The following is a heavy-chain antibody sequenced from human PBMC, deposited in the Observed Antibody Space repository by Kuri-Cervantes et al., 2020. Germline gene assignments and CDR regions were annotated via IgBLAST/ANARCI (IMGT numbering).Heavy chain of an antibody. CDR3: ARDHYGGAGFDP. Sequence: GGSLRLSCAASGFTFSSYSMNWVRQAPGKGLEWVSSISSSSSYIYYADSVKGRFTISRDNAKNSLYLQMNSLRAEDTALYCCARDHYGGAGFDPWGQGTLVTVSS. CDR2: ISSSSSYI. J-gene: IGHJ5*02. V-gene: IGHV3-21*01. CDR1: GFTFSSYS. D-gene: IGHD3-16*01.